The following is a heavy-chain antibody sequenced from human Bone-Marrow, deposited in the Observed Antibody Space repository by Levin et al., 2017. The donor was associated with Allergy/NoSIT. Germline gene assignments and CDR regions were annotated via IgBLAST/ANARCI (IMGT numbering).Heavy chain of an antibody. CDR1: GFTFSSYE. D-gene: IGHD2-2*02. CDR2: ISSSGSTI. V-gene: IGHV3-48*03. J-gene: IGHJ6*02. CDR3: AREGGYCSSTSCYMVYCTNGVCSPGGYYGMDV. Sequence: PGGSLRLSCAASGFTFSSYEMNWVRQAPGKGLEWVSYISSSGSTIYYADSVKGRFTISRDNAKNSLYLQMNSLRAEDTAVYYCAREGGYCSSTSCYMVYCTNGVCSPGGYYGMDVWGQGTTVTVSS.